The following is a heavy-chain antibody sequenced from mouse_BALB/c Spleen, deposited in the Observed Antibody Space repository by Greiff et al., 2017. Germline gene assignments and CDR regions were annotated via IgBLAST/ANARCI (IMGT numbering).Heavy chain of an antibody. V-gene: IGHV14-3*02. CDR2: IDPANGNT. CDR3: ASLITTATGFAY. D-gene: IGHD1-2*01. CDR1: GFNIKDTY. J-gene: IGHJ3*01. Sequence: VQLKESGAELVKPGASVTLSCTASGFNIKDTYMHWVKQRPEQGLEWIGRIDPANGNTKYDPKFQGKATITADTSSNTAYLQLSSLTSENTAVYYCASLITTATGFAYWGQGTLVTVSA.